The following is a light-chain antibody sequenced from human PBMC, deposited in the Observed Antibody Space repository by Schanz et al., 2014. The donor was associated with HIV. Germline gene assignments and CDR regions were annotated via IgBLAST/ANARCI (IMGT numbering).Light chain of an antibody. CDR3: SSYTSSSAV. Sequence: QSALIQSPSVSGSPGQSVTISYTGTSSDIGTYNRVSWYQQSPGTAPKLLIYEVSDRPSGIPDRFSGSKSGNTASLTISGLQAEDEADYYCSSYTSSSAVFGGGTKLTVL. CDR1: SSDIGTYNR. V-gene: IGLV2-18*02. J-gene: IGLJ3*02. CDR2: EVS.